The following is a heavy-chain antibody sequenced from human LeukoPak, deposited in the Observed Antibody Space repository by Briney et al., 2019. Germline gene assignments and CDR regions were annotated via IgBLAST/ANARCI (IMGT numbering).Heavy chain of an antibody. J-gene: IGHJ4*02. CDR2: ISGSGGST. CDR3: AKDRSYYYDSSGYYTQYTYFDY. V-gene: IGHV3-23*01. CDR1: GFTFSSYA. D-gene: IGHD3-22*01. Sequence: PGGSLRLSCAASGFTFSSYAMSWVRQAPGKGLEWVSAISGSGGSTYYADSVKGRFTISRDNSKNTLYLRMNSLRAEDTAVYYCAKDRSYYYDSSGYYTQYTYFDYWGQGTLVTVSS.